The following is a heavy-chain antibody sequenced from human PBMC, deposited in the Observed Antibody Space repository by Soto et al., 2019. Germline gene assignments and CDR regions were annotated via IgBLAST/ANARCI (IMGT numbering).Heavy chain of an antibody. D-gene: IGHD1-1*01. J-gene: IGHJ3*02. Sequence: EVQLVESGGGLVQPGESLRLSCAASGFTFSDSWMRWFRQAPGKGLEWVASIKEDGGEKKYVYSVKGRFTVSRDNAKNSLYLQMNSLRVEDTAVYYCATPSWTTFDMWGQGTMVTVSA. CDR2: IKEDGGEK. V-gene: IGHV3-7*01. CDR3: ATPSWTTFDM. CDR1: GFTFSDSW.